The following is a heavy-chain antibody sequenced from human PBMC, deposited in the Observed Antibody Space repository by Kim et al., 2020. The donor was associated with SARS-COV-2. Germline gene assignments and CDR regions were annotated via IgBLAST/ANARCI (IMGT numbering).Heavy chain of an antibody. Sequence: SETLSLTCTVSGGSINTNYWSWIRQPPGGGLEWIGYVYYTGPTSYNPSLKSRATISVDTSKNQFSLRLSSVTAADTAVYYCATNVLPYFHQWGQCALVPV. CDR2: VYYTGPT. V-gene: IGHV4-59*01. CDR1: GGSINTNY. CDR3: ATNVLPYFHQ. D-gene: IGHD2-8*01. J-gene: IGHJ1*01.